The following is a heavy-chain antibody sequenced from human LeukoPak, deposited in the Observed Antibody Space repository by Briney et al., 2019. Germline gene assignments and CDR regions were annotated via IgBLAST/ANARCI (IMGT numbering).Heavy chain of an antibody. D-gene: IGHD3-9*01. J-gene: IGHJ6*03. Sequence: PGGSLRLSCAASGFTLSSYAMHWVRQAPGKGLEWVAFIRYEESNKYYADSVKGRFTISRDNSKNTLYLQMNSLRAEDTAVYYCAKDRRSLVLTGYYESYYYYYMDVWGKGTTVTISS. CDR2: IRYEESNK. CDR3: AKDRRSLVLTGYYESYYYYYMDV. CDR1: GFTLSSYA. V-gene: IGHV3-30*02.